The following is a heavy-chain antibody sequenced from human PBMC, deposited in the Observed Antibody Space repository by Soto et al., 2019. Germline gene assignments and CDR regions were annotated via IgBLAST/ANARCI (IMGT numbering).Heavy chain of an antibody. CDR1: GFTFTSSA. D-gene: IGHD1-26*01. V-gene: IGHV1-58*01. CDR2: IVVGSGDT. CDR3: AAGKSIGTYLYYYYYGMDV. Sequence: ASVKVSCKASGFTFTSSAVQWVRQARGQRLEWIGWIVVGSGDTNYAQNFQERLTITRDMSTGTAYMELSSLRSEDTAVYFCAAGKSIGTYLYYYYYGMDVWGQGITVTVSS. J-gene: IGHJ6*02.